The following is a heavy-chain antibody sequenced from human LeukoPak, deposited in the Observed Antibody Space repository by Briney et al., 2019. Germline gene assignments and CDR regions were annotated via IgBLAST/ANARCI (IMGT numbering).Heavy chain of an antibody. V-gene: IGHV1-69*13. D-gene: IGHD4-17*01. Sequence: ASVKVSCKASGGTLSSYAISWVRQAPGQGLEWMGGIIPIFGTANYAQKFQGRVTITADESTSTAYMELSSLRSEDTAVYYCAGNSRTTGSFDYWGQGTLVTVSS. CDR3: AGNSRTTGSFDY. CDR1: GGTLSSYA. CDR2: IIPIFGTA. J-gene: IGHJ4*02.